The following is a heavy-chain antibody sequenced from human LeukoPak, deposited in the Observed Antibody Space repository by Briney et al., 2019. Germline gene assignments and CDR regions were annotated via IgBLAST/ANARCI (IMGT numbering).Heavy chain of an antibody. Sequence: GASVKVSCKASGYPFSGYYMHWVRQATGQGLEWMGWMNPNSGNTGYAQKFQGRVTITRNTSISTAYMELSSLRSEDTAVYYCARGRGPHYYMDVWGKGTTVTVSS. CDR1: GYPFSGYY. V-gene: IGHV1-8*03. J-gene: IGHJ6*03. CDR2: MNPNSGNT. D-gene: IGHD3-10*01. CDR3: ARGRGPHYYMDV.